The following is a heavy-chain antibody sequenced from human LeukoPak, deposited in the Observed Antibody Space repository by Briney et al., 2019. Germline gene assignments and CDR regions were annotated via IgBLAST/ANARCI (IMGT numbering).Heavy chain of an antibody. CDR1: GGSFSGYY. CDR3: ARRSSFPLATFDY. D-gene: IGHD5-12*01. CDR2: INHSGST. Sequence: PSETLSLTCAVYGGSFSGYYWSWIHQPPGKGLEWIGEINHSGSTNYNPSLKSRVTISVDTSKNQFSLKLSSVTAADTAVYYCARRSSFPLATFDYWGQGTLVTVSS. J-gene: IGHJ4*02. V-gene: IGHV4-34*01.